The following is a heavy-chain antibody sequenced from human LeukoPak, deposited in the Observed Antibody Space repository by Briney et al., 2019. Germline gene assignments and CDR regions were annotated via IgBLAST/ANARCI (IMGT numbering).Heavy chain of an antibody. Sequence: GGSLRLSCAASGFTFSSYWMHWVRQAPGKGLVWVSGIRNSDGVTYYADSVRGRFTISTDNSKNTLYLQMNSLRAEDTALYYCAKGLERESRLDSWGQGTLVTVSS. D-gene: IGHD1-1*01. J-gene: IGHJ4*02. CDR1: GFTFSSYW. CDR2: IRNSDGVT. V-gene: IGHV3-23*01. CDR3: AKGLERESRLDS.